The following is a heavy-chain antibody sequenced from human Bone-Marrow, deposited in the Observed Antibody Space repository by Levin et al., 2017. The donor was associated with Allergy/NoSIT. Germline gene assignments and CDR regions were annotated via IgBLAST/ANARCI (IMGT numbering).Heavy chain of an antibody. CDR1: GFTFSSYW. J-gene: IGHJ5*02. D-gene: IGHD3-22*01. CDR3: ARSDYYDSSGYPSRGWFDP. CDR2: IKQDGSEK. V-gene: IGHV3-7*01. Sequence: GGSLRLSCAASGFTFSSYWMSWVRQAPGKGLEWVANIKQDGSEKYYVDSVKGRFTISRDNAKNSLYLQMNSLRAEDTAVYYCARSDYYDSSGYPSRGWFDPWGQGTLVTVSS.